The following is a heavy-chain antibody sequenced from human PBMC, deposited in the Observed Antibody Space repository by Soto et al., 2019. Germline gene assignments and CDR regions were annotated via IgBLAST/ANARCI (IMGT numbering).Heavy chain of an antibody. Sequence: QVQLVQSGAEVKKPGASVKVSCKASGYTFSSYAVQWVRQAPGQSLEWIGWIHAGNGDTKYSQKFHGRVTLTRDTSANTAYMDLSSLRSKDTAVYYCARVPRYTSDIGEVPAVRFDDWFVPWGQGTLVTVSS. J-gene: IGHJ5*02. D-gene: IGHD2-2*01. CDR1: GYTFSSYA. CDR2: IHAGNGDT. V-gene: IGHV1-3*01. CDR3: ARVPRYTSDIGEVPAVRFDDWFVP.